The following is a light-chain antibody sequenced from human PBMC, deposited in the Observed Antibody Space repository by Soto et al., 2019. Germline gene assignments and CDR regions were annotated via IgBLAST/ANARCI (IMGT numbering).Light chain of an antibody. CDR3: QKYNHWPLIT. CDR1: QSVSSY. J-gene: IGKJ5*01. V-gene: IGKV3-15*01. Sequence: EIVMTQSPATLSVSPGERATLSCRASQSVSSYLAWYQQKPGQTPRLLIYDTSTSATGIPARFSGSGSGTEFTLTISSRQSEDFAIYYCQKYNHWPLITFGQGTRLEMK. CDR2: DTS.